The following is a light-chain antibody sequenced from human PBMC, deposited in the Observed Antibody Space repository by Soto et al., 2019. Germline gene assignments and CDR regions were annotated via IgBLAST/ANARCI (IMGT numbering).Light chain of an antibody. CDR2: LNSDGSH. CDR3: QTWGSGIRVV. CDR1: SGHSSYA. Sequence: QPVLTQSPSASASLGASVKLTCTLSSGHSSYAIAWHQQQSEKGPRYLMKLNSDGSHSKGDGIPDRFSGSSSGAERYLTISSLQSEDEADYYCQTWGSGIRVVFGGGTQLTVL. J-gene: IGLJ2*01. V-gene: IGLV4-69*01.